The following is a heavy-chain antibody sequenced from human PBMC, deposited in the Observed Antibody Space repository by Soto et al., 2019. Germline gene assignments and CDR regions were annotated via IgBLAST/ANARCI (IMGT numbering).Heavy chain of an antibody. J-gene: IGHJ5*02. CDR2: INAGNGNT. Sequence: VQLVQSGAEVKKPGASVKVSCKASGYTFTSYAMHWVRQAPGQRLEWMGWINAGNGNTKYSQKFQGRVTITRDTSASTAYRELSSLRSEDTAVYYCARGKAAAGTRFDPWGQGTLVTVSS. D-gene: IGHD6-13*01. V-gene: IGHV1-3*01. CDR1: GYTFTSYA. CDR3: ARGKAAAGTRFDP.